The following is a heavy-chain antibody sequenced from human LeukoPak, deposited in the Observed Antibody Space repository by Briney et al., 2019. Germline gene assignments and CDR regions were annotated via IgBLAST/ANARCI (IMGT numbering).Heavy chain of an antibody. CDR2: IIPIFGTA. D-gene: IGHD6-6*01. CDR1: GGTFSSYA. CDR3: ARAPMAARTWGFDP. Sequence: SVKVSCKASGGTFSSYAISWVRQAPGQGLEWMGGIIPIFGTANYAQKFQGRVTITTDESTSTAYMELRSLRSEDTAVYYCARAPMAARTWGFDPWGQGTLVAVSS. V-gene: IGHV1-69*05. J-gene: IGHJ5*02.